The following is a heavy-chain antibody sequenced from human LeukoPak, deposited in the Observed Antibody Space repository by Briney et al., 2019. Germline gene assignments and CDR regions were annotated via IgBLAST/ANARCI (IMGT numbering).Heavy chain of an antibody. CDR1: GYTFTSYD. CDR2: MNPNSGNT. D-gene: IGHD2-2*01. Sequence: ASVKVSCKASGYTFTSYDINWVRQATGQGLEWMGWMNPNSGNTGYAQKFQGRVTMTRNTSISTAYMELSSLRSEDTAVYYCARGHILVVPAAGFDAFDIWGQGTMVTVSS. V-gene: IGHV1-8*01. CDR3: ARGHILVVPAAGFDAFDI. J-gene: IGHJ3*02.